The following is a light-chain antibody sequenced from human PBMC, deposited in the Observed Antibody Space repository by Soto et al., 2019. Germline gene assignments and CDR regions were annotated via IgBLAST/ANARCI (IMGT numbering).Light chain of an antibody. CDR3: XXXXXSPXT. Sequence: EIVLTQSPATLSLSPGERATLSCGASQSVSSSYLAWYQQRPGLAPRLLIYDASYRATGIPDRFSGSGSGXDFTLXISXXXPXXXAXXXXXXXXXSPXTFGQGTKLEIK. CDR1: QSVSSSY. V-gene: IGKV3D-20*01. J-gene: IGKJ2*01. CDR2: DAS.